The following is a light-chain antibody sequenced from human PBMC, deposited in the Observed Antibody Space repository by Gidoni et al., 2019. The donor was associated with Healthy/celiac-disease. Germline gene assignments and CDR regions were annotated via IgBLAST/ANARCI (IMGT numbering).Light chain of an antibody. J-gene: IGKJ2*01. CDR3: QQRSNWPLGYT. CDR1: QSVSSY. V-gene: IGKV3-11*01. Sequence: EIVLTQSPATLSLSPGERATLSCRARQSVSSYLAWYQQKPGQAPRLLIYDASNRATGIPARFSGSGSGTDFTLTISSLEPEDFAVYYCQQRSNWPLGYTFGQGTKLEIK. CDR2: DAS.